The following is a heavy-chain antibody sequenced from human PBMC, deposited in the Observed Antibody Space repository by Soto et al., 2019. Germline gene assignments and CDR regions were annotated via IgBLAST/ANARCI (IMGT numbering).Heavy chain of an antibody. V-gene: IGHV1-69*06. CDR2: IIPLFGTP. CDR1: GGTFSNYA. J-gene: IGHJ4*02. Sequence: SVQVSCKASGGTFSNYAINWVRHAPGQGHEWMGGIIPLFGTPNYAQRFQSRVTFTAHKTTSTVYMELRSPRYDDTAVYYCASGWEAVGTTITFDYWGQGTLVTVSS. D-gene: IGHD1-26*01. CDR3: ASGWEAVGTTITFDY.